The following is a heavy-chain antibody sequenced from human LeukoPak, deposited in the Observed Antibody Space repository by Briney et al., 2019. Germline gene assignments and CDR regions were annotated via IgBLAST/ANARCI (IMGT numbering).Heavy chain of an antibody. V-gene: IGHV4-38-2*02. D-gene: IGHD1-26*01. CDR1: GYSISRGYY. J-gene: IGHJ4*02. Sequence: PSETLSLTRTVSGYSISRGYYWGWIRQPPGKGLEWIGSIYHSGSTYYNPSLKSRVTISVDTSKNQFSLKLSSVTAADTAVYYCARDRLVFYYYTIDYWGQGTLVTVSS. CDR3: ARDRLVFYYYTIDY. CDR2: IYHSGST.